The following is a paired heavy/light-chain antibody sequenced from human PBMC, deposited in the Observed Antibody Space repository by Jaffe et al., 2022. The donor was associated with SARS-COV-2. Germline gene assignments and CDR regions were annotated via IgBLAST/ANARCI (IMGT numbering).Light chain of an antibody. J-gene: IGLJ3*02. CDR2: SNN. Sequence: QSELTQPPSASGTPGQRVTISCSGGSSNIGSNFVNWYQQLPGMAPKLLIYSNNQRPSGVPDRFSGSKSGTSASLAISGLQSEDEADYYCAAWDDSLIGWVFGGGTKLTVL. CDR1: SSNIGSNF. CDR3: AAWDDSLIGWV. V-gene: IGLV1-44*01.
Heavy chain of an antibody. CDR2: ISSSGRTI. Sequence: QVHLVESGGGLVKPGGSLRLSCAASRFTFSDYYMSWIRQAPGKGLEWVSYISSSGRTIYYADSVKGRFTISRDNAKNSLYLQMNSLRVEDTAVYYCAGRGYSGYDFDYWGQGTLVTVSS. CDR1: RFTFSDYY. D-gene: IGHD5-12*01. CDR3: AGRGYSGYDFDY. V-gene: IGHV3-11*01. J-gene: IGHJ4*02.